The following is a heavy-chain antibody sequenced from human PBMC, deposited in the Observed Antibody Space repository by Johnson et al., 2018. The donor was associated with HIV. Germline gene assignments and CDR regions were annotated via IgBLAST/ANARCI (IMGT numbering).Heavy chain of an antibody. CDR2: ISYDGSNK. CDR3: ARELPGGDAFDI. V-gene: IGHV3-30*03. CDR1: GFTFSSYG. Sequence: QVQLVESGGGVVQPGRSLRLSCAASGFTFSSYGMHWVRQAPGKGLEWVAVISYDGSNKYYTDSVKGRFTISRDNPKNTLYRQMNSLRAEDTAVYYCARELPGGDAFDIWGQGTMVTVSS. D-gene: IGHD2-15*01. J-gene: IGHJ3*02.